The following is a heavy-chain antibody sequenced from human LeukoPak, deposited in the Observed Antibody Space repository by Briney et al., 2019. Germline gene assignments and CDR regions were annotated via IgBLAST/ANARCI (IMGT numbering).Heavy chain of an antibody. V-gene: IGHV3-23*01. Sequence: GGSLRLSCAASGFTFSSYGMSWVRQAPGKGLEWVSDISGSGGSTYYADSVKGRFTISRDNSKNTLYLQMNSLRAEDTAVYYCAKVGHYYDSSDYFDYWGQGTLVTVSS. CDR1: GFTFSSYG. J-gene: IGHJ4*02. CDR3: AKVGHYYDSSDYFDY. CDR2: ISGSGGST. D-gene: IGHD3-22*01.